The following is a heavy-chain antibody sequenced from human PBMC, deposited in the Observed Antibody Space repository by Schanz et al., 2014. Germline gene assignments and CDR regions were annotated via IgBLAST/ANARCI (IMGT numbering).Heavy chain of an antibody. CDR1: GFNFSDYA. CDR3: ARIGGSVFDY. Sequence: EVQLVESGGGLIQPGGSLRLSCAASGFNFSDYAMCWVRQAPGKGLEWVSAISGSGGSTYYADSVKGRFTISRDNSKNSLYLQMNSLRAEDTAVYYCARIGGSVFDYWAQGTLVTVSS. J-gene: IGHJ4*02. V-gene: IGHV3-23*04. D-gene: IGHD3-10*01. CDR2: ISGSGGST.